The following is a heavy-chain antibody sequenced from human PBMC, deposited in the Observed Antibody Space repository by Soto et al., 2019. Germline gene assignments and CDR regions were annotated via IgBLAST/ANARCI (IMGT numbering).Heavy chain of an antibody. V-gene: IGHV4-61*01. J-gene: IGHJ5*02. Sequence: SETLSLTCTVSGGSVSSGSYYWSWIRQPPGKGLEWIGYIYYSGSTNYNPSLKSRVTISVDTSKNQLSLKLSSVTAADTAVYYCAILRRYCSSTSCYEWFDPWGQGTLVTVSS. CDR1: GGSVSSGSYY. CDR2: IYYSGST. CDR3: AILRRYCSSTSCYEWFDP. D-gene: IGHD2-2*01.